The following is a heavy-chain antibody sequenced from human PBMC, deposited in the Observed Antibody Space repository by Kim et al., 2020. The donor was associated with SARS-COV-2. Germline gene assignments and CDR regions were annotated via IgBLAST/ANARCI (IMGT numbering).Heavy chain of an antibody. J-gene: IGHJ4*02. Sequence: AQKFQGRVTMTRDTSISTAYMELSRLRSDDTAVYYCARGGGSSGYYYGYWGQGTLVTVSS. V-gene: IGHV1-2*02. D-gene: IGHD3-22*01. CDR3: ARGGGSSGYYYGY.